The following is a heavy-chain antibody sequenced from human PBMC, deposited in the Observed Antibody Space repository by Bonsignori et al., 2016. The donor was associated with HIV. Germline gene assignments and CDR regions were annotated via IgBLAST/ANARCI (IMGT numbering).Heavy chain of an antibody. Sequence: WIRQPPGKGLEWIGEINHSGDTTYNPSLKSRLTISLDSSKNQFSLKLSSVTAADTAIYYCATRRMTYWYYFGSGSDFWGQGTLVTVSS. D-gene: IGHD3-10*01. V-gene: IGHV4-34*01. CDR3: ATRRMTYWYYFGSGSDF. J-gene: IGHJ4*02. CDR2: INHSGDT.